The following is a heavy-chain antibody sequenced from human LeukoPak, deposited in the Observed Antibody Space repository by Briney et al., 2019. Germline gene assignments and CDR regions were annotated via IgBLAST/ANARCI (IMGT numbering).Heavy chain of an antibody. V-gene: IGHV4-59*01. CDR1: GGSLSSYY. CDR3: ARGFDILTGYLDY. Sequence: PSETLSLTCTVYGGSLSSYYWSWFRHPPGKGLEWIGYIYYSGSTNYNPSLKSRVTISVDTSKNQFSLKLSSVTAADTAVYYCARGFDILTGYLDYWGQGTLVTVSS. J-gene: IGHJ4*02. D-gene: IGHD3-9*01. CDR2: IYYSGST.